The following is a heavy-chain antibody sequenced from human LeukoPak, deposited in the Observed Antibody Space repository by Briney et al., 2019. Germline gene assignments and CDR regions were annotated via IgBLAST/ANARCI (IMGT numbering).Heavy chain of an antibody. CDR3: ASEISPGNWLDP. J-gene: IGHJ5*02. Sequence: GGSLRLSCAASGFNFKTYAIHWVRQAPGKGLESVSAISSDGGDTYYANSVKGRFTISRDNSKNTLYLQMGRLRVDDMAVYYCASEISPGNWLDPWGQGTLVTVSS. D-gene: IGHD1-26*01. CDR2: ISSDGGDT. V-gene: IGHV3-64*01. CDR1: GFNFKTYA.